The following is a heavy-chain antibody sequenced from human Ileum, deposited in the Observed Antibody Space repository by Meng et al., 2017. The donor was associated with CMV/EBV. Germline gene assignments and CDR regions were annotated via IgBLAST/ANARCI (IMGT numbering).Heavy chain of an antibody. Sequence: GESLKISCAASGFTFSSYWMSWVRQAPGKGLEWVANIKQDESEKYYVDSVKGRFTISRDNAKNSLYLQMNSLRAEDTAVYYCARDRGGYCSSSSCPRAFDIWGQGTVVTVSS. V-gene: IGHV3-7*01. CDR2: IKQDESEK. CDR1: GFTFSSYW. J-gene: IGHJ3*02. D-gene: IGHD2-15*01. CDR3: ARDRGGYCSSSSCPRAFDI.